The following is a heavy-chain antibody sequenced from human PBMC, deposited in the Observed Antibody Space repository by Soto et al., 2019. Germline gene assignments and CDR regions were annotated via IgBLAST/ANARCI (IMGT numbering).Heavy chain of an antibody. Sequence: SETLSLTCTVSGGSISSYYWSWIRQPPGKGLEWIGYIYYSGSTNYNPSLKSRVTISVDTSKNQFSLKLNSVTAADTATYYCARILRYSHDWYHIDFWGQGTLVTISS. D-gene: IGHD3-16*02. CDR3: ARILRYSHDWYHIDF. CDR1: GGSISSYY. J-gene: IGHJ4*02. CDR2: IYYSGST. V-gene: IGHV4-59*01.